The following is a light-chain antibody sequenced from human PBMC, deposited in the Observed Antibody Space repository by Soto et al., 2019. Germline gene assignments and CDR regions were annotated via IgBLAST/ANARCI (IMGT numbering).Light chain of an antibody. CDR1: QSISNW. CDR3: QQYNRLTWT. CDR2: KAS. J-gene: IGKJ1*01. V-gene: IGKV1-5*03. Sequence: DIQMTQSPSTLSASVGDRVTITCRASQSISNWLAWYQQKPGKAPKLLIYKASSLESGVPSRFSGSGSGTEFTLTISSLQPDDFATYYCQQYNRLTWTFGQGTKVEIK.